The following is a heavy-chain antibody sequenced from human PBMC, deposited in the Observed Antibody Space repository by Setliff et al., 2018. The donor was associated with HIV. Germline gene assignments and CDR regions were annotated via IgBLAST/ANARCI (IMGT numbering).Heavy chain of an antibody. CDR2: VYDSGST. V-gene: IGHV4-34*01. Sequence: SETLSLTCAVYGGSFSDYHWSWIRQAPRKRLEWIGEVYDSGSTNYNPSLKSRVTVTVDTSKNQFSLRLNSVTAADTAVYYFARGSKLVWGRWFDPWGQGTLVTVSS. CDR1: GGSFSDYH. CDR3: ARGSKLVWGRWFDP. J-gene: IGHJ5*02. D-gene: IGHD6-6*01.